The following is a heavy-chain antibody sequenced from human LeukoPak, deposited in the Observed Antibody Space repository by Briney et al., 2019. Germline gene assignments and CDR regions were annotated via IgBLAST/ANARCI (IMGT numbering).Heavy chain of an antibody. V-gene: IGHV6-1*01. D-gene: IGHD3-22*01. CDR3: ARDREDHYYDSSPPFDL. CDR2: TYHRSKWYN. J-gene: IGHJ2*01. CDR1: GDSVSSNSAA. Sequence: SQTLSLTCAISGDSVSSNSAAWYWIRQSPSRGLEWLGRTYHRSKWYNDDAVSVKSRITINPDTSKNQFSLQLNSVTPEDTAVYYCARDREDHYYDSSPPFDLWGRGTLVTVSS.